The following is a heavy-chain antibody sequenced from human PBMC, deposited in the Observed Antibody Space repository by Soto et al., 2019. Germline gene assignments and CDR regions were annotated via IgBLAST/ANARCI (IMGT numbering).Heavy chain of an antibody. V-gene: IGHV4-31*03. CDR1: CGSISSGGYY. CDR3: ARESSTTVVIGAFDI. J-gene: IGHJ3*02. D-gene: IGHD4-17*01. Sequence: SETLSLTCTVSCGSISSGGYYWSWIRQHPGKGLEWIGYIYYSGSTYYNPSLKSRVTISVDTPKNQFSLKLSSVTAADTAVYYCARESSTTVVIGAFDIWGQGTMVTVSS. CDR2: IYYSGST.